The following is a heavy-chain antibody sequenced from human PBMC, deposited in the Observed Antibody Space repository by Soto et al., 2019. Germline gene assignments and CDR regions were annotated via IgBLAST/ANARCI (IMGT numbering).Heavy chain of an antibody. V-gene: IGHV3-33*01. D-gene: IGHD6-13*01. Sequence: QVQLVESGGGVVQPGRSLRFSCAASGFTFSNYGMHWVRQAPGKGLEWVAVIWYDGSNKYYADSVKGRFTISRDNSKNTLDLQMNSLRVEDTAVYYCGRDYRSSWCPGYWGQGTLVTVSS. J-gene: IGHJ4*02. CDR1: GFTFSNYG. CDR2: IWYDGSNK. CDR3: GRDYRSSWCPGY.